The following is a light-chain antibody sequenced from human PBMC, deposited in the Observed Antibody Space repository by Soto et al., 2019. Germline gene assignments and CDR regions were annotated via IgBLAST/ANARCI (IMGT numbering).Light chain of an antibody. V-gene: IGKV3-20*01. J-gene: IGKJ3*01. CDR3: QQYDGSPLT. CDR1: QSLSINS. CDR2: GAS. Sequence: EIVLTQSPGTLSLSPGERATLSCRASQSLSINSLAWYQQKPGQSPRLLVYGASTRDTGIPDRFRGSGSGTDFALTISSQEPEDFAMYYCQQYDGSPLTFGPGTKVDIK.